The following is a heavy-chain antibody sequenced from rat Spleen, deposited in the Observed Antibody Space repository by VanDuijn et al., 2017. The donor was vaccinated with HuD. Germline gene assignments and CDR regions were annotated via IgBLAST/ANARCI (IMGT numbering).Heavy chain of an antibody. CDR1: GFTLSDYY. V-gene: IGHV5-7*01. CDR3: ARRYYDAPFDY. CDR2: ISYDGSIT. J-gene: IGHJ2*01. Sequence: EVQLVESGGGLVQPGRSLKLSCAASGFTLSDYYMAWVRQAPAKGLEWVASISYDGSITYYRDSVKGRFTISRDNAKSTLYLQIDSLRSEDTATYYCARRYYDAPFDYWGQGVMVTVSS. D-gene: IGHD1-12*01.